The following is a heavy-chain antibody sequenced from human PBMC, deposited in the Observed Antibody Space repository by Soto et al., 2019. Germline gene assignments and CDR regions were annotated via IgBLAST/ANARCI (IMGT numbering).Heavy chain of an antibody. J-gene: IGHJ4*02. D-gene: IGHD6-13*01. Sequence: EVQLLESGGDLVQRGGSLRLSCAASGFTFSGYGMSWVRQAPGKGLEWVSSITSSGNNTYYVDYVKGRFTISRDNSKNTLYLQMNSLTVEDTAVYYCAKEQGRVAAALDYWGQGTLVTVSS. CDR2: ITSSGNNT. CDR1: GFTFSGYG. CDR3: AKEQGRVAAALDY. V-gene: IGHV3-23*01.